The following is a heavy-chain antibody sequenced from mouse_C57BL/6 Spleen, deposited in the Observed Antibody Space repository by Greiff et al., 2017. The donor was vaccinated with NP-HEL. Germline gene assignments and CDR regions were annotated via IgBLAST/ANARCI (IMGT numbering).Heavy chain of an antibody. Sequence: EVQVVESGGGLVKPGGSLKLSCAASGFTFSSYAMSWVRQTPEKRLEWVATISDGGSYTYYPDNVKGRFTISRDNAKNNLYLQMSHLKSEDTAMYYWARGGTGRTPFDYWGQGTTLTVSS. D-gene: IGHD4-1*01. CDR1: GFTFSSYA. CDR2: ISDGGSYT. V-gene: IGHV5-4*01. CDR3: ARGGTGRTPFDY. J-gene: IGHJ2*01.